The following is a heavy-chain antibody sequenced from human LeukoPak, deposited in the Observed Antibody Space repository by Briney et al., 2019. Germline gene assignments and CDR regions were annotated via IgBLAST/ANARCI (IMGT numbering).Heavy chain of an antibody. D-gene: IGHD3-16*02. CDR3: TASTEGYDYVWGSYRHGEDY. V-gene: IGHV3-73*01. CDR1: GFTFGDYA. Sequence: GGSLRLSCTASGFTFGDYAISWVRQASGKGLEWVGRIRSKANSYATAYAASVKGRFTISRDDSKNTAYLQMNSLKTEDTAVYYCTASTEGYDYVWGSYRHGEDYWGQGTLVTVSS. J-gene: IGHJ4*02. CDR2: IRSKANSYAT.